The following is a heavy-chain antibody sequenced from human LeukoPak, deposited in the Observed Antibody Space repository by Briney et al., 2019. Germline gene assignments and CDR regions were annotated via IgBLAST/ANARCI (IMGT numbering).Heavy chain of an antibody. V-gene: IGHV3-74*01. CDR3: ARASTDYCGGDCYHDY. CDR1: GFTFSSYW. Sequence: PSGGSLRLSCAASGFTFSSYWMHWVRQAPGKGLVWVSRINTDGSSTTYADSVKGRFTISRDNAKNTLYLQMNSLRAEDTAVYYCARASTDYCGGDCYHDYWGQGTLVTVSS. CDR2: INTDGSST. J-gene: IGHJ4*02. D-gene: IGHD2-21*02.